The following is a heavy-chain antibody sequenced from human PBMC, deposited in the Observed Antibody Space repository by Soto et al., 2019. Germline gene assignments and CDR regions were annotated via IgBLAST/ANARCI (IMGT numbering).Heavy chain of an antibody. Sequence: QVQLVESGGGVVQPGRSLRLSCAASGFTFSSYGMHWVRQAPSKGLEWVAAVSYDGRNKYYADSVKGRFTISRDDSKNTLYVQMNSLRAEDTAVYYCARGSSGVLDNWGLGTLVTVSS. CDR3: ARGSSGVLDN. V-gene: IGHV3-30*03. J-gene: IGHJ4*02. CDR2: VSYDGRNK. CDR1: GFTFSSYG. D-gene: IGHD3-10*01.